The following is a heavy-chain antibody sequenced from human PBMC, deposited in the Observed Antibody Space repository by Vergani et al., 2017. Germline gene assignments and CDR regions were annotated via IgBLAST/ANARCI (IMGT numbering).Heavy chain of an antibody. J-gene: IGHJ3*02. CDR3: ARGGFWSGYFAFDI. CDR2: IYYSGST. Sequence: QVQLQESGPGLVKPSETLSLTCTVSGGSISSYYWSWIRQPPGKGLEWIGYIYYSGSTNYNPSLKSRVTISVDTSKNQFSLKLSSVTVADTAVYYCARGGFWSGYFAFDIWGQGTMVTVSS. V-gene: IGHV4-59*01. D-gene: IGHD3-3*01. CDR1: GGSISSYY.